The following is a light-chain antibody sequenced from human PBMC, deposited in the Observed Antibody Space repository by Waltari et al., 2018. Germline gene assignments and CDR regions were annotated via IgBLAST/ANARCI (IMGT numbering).Light chain of an antibody. CDR3: ETWDNSLTSVV. CDR1: SSDIGNNY. CDR2: AKN. V-gene: IGLV1-51*01. J-gene: IGLJ2*01. Sequence: QSVLTQPPSVSAAPGQRVTISCSGSSSDIGNNYVSWSKQLPGTAPKLRIYAKNKRPSGMPYLLSGAKSGASATLGISGLQTGDEADYYCETWDNSLTSVVFGGGTKLTVL.